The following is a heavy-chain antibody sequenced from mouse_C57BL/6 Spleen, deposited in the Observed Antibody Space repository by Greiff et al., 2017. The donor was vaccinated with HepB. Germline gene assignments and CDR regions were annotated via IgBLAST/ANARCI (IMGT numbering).Heavy chain of an antibody. V-gene: IGHV1-52*01. CDR1: GYTFTSYW. J-gene: IGHJ4*01. D-gene: IGHD2-5*01. CDR2: IDPSDSET. Sequence: QVQLQQSGAELVRPGSSVKLSCKASGYTFTSYWMHWVKQRPIQGLEWIGNIDPSDSETHYNQKFKDKATLTVDTYSSTAYMQLSSLTSEDSAIYYCAIERYSNYHAMDYWGQGTSVTVSS. CDR3: AIERYSNYHAMDY.